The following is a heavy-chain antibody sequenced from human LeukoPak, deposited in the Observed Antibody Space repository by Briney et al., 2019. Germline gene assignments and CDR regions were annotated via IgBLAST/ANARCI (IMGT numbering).Heavy chain of an antibody. J-gene: IGHJ4*02. CDR3: ARLETGADFDY. D-gene: IGHD3-3*01. V-gene: IGHV4-34*01. CDR1: GGSFSGYY. Sequence: SETLSLTCAVYGGSFSGYYWSWIRQPPGKGLEWIGEINHSGSTNYNPSLKSRVTISVDTSKNQFSLELSSVTAADTAVYYCARLETGADFDYWGQGTLVTVSS. CDR2: INHSGST.